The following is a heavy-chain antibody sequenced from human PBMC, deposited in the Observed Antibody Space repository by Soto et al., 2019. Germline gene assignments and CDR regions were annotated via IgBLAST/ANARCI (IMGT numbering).Heavy chain of an antibody. CDR2: IWYDGSNK. V-gene: IGHV3-33*01. J-gene: IGHJ4*02. CDR1: GFTFSSYG. D-gene: IGHD2-8*01. Sequence: GGSLRLSCAASGFTFSSYGMHWVRQAPGKGLEWVAVIWYDGSNKYYADSVKGRFTISRDNSKNTLYLQMNSLRAEDTAVYYCARDMGHGNCTNGVCYTFDYWGQGTLVTVSS. CDR3: ARDMGHGNCTNGVCYTFDY.